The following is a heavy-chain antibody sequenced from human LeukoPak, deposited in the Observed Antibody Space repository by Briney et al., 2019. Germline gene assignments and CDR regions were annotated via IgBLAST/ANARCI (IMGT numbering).Heavy chain of an antibody. V-gene: IGHV4-59*01. Sequence: NPSETLSLTCTVSAGSISSYYWSWIRQPPGKGLEWIGYIYFSGSTNSNPSLKSRVTISVDTSKNQFSLKLSSVTAADTAVYYCAREGIAAAGNWFDPWGQGTLVTVSS. CDR1: AGSISSYY. CDR3: AREGIAAAGNWFDP. CDR2: IYFSGST. D-gene: IGHD6-13*01. J-gene: IGHJ5*02.